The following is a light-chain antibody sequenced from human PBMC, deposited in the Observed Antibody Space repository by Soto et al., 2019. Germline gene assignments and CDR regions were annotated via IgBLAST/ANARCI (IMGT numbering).Light chain of an antibody. J-gene: IGKJ5*01. CDR1: QNIRST. Sequence: TQYPAFLSSSPGERVTLSCRASQNIRSTLAWYQQRPGQPPRLLISDASKRATGIPPRFIGSGSTTDFTLTISSIESEDFAVYYCQHRSNLITFGQGTRLEIK. CDR2: DAS. CDR3: QHRSNLIT. V-gene: IGKV3-11*01.